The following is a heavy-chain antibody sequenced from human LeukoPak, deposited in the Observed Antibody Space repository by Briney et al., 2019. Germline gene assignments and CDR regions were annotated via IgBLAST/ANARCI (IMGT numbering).Heavy chain of an antibody. CDR1: GGSFSGYY. V-gene: IGHV4-34*01. J-gene: IGHJ5*02. CDR2: INHSGST. CDR3: ARGSLRYDSSGLAARAWVSNWFDP. Sequence: SETLSLTCAVYGGSFSGYYWSWIRQPPGKGLEWIGEINHSGSTNYNPSLKSRVTISVDTSKNQFSLKLSSVTAADTAVYYCARGSLRYDSSGLAARAWVSNWFDPWGQGTLVTVSS. D-gene: IGHD3-22*01.